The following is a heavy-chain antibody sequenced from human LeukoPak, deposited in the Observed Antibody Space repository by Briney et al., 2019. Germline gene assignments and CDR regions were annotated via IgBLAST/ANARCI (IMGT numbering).Heavy chain of an antibody. CDR2: ISRLAGST. V-gene: IGHV3-23*01. J-gene: IGHJ4*02. CDR1: GFTFSDYP. Sequence: GGSLRLSCAASGFTFSDYPMSWVRQAPGKGLEWVSAISRLAGSTAYADSVNGRFTISRDNSQNTLFLQMNGLRVDDTAMYYCAKDVRDYYGTGTLNFDSWGQGTLVSVSS. D-gene: IGHD3-10*01. CDR3: AKDVRDYYGTGTLNFDS.